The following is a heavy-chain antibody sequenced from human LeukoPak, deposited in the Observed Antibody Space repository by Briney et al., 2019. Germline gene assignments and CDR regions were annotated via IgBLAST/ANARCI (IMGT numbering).Heavy chain of an antibody. CDR2: ISWNSGSI. D-gene: IGHD6-19*01. CDR1: GFTFDDYA. J-gene: IGHJ4*02. V-gene: IGHV3-9*01. Sequence: PGGSLRLSCAASGFTFDDYAMHCVRQALGKGLEWVSGISWNSGSIGYADSVKGRFTIYRDNAKNSLYLQINSLRAEDAALYYCAKEPSSGWYGGYFDYWGQGTLVTVSS. CDR3: AKEPSSGWYGGYFDY.